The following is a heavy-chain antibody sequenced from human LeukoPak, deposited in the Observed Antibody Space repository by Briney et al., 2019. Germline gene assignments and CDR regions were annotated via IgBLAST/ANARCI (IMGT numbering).Heavy chain of an antibody. CDR1: GFTVSSNY. V-gene: IGHV3-53*01. J-gene: IGHJ4*02. Sequence: GGSLRLSCAASGFTVSSNYMSWVRQAPGEGLEWVSVIFSGGTTYYADSVKGRFTISRDNSKNTLYLQMNSLRAEDTAVYYCARDISSRGYFDYWGQGTLVTVSS. CDR3: ARDISSRGYFDY. D-gene: IGHD1-1*01. CDR2: IFSGGTT.